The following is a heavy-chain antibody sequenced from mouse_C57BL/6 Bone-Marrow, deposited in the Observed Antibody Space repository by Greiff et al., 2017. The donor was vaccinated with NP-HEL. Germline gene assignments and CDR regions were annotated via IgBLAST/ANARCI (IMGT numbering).Heavy chain of an antibody. D-gene: IGHD2-4*01. Sequence: EVKLVESGGGLVKPGGSLKLSCAASGFTFSDYGMHWVRQAPEKGLEWVGYISSGSSTIYYAETVKGSFTISRDNAKNTLFRQMTSLSSEDTSMYYCASCDYDFDYWGQGTTLTVSS. CDR3: ASCDYDFDY. V-gene: IGHV5-17*01. CDR2: ISSGSSTI. CDR1: GFTFSDYG. J-gene: IGHJ2*01.